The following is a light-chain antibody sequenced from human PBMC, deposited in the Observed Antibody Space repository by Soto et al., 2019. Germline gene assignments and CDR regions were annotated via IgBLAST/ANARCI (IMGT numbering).Light chain of an antibody. CDR1: SSDVGDYNH. CDR3: NLYTSSNTYV. V-gene: IGLV2-18*01. CDR2: EVT. Sequence: QSALTQPPSVSGSPGQSVTISCTGTSSDVGDYNHVSWYQQSPGTVPKLLIYEVTSRPSGVPDRFSGSKSGNTASLTISGLLAEDEADYYCNLYTSSNTYVFGTGTKLTVL. J-gene: IGLJ1*01.